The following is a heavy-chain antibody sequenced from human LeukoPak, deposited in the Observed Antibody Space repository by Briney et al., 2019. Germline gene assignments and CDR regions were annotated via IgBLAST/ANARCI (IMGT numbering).Heavy chain of an antibody. Sequence: ASVKVSCKASGYTFTSYYMHWVRQAPGQGLEWMGIINPSGGSTSYAQKFQGRVTMTRDTSTSTVYMELSSLRSEDTAVYYCARARARRYCDWLLIYWGQGTLVTVSS. J-gene: IGHJ4*02. CDR3: ARARARRYCDWLLIY. V-gene: IGHV1-46*01. CDR1: GYTFTSYY. CDR2: INPSGGST. D-gene: IGHD3-9*01.